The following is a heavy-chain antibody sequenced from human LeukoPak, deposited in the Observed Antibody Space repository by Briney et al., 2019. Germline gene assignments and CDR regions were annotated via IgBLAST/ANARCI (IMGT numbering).Heavy chain of an antibody. CDR1: GFAFSSYY. CDR3: TKGKVNQVGGLDC. V-gene: IGHV3-23*01. D-gene: IGHD1-26*01. CDR2: ITENGGGT. Sequence: GGSRRLSCEGSGFAFSSYYMSWVRHAPGKGLEWVSSITENGGGTYYADSVKGRFIISRDNSKNTLYLQMNSLRVDDTAIYYCTKGKVNQVGGLDCWGQGTLVTVSS. J-gene: IGHJ4*02.